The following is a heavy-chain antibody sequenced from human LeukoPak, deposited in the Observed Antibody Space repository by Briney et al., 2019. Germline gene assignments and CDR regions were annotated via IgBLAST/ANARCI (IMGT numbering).Heavy chain of an antibody. D-gene: IGHD2/OR15-2a*01. J-gene: IGHJ4*02. Sequence: GGSLRLSCAASEFTFSSYSMSWVRQAPGKGLEWVSLISGSGGRTYYADSVKGRFTISRDNSKNTLYLQMNSLTAEDTAVYYCGPREDSTTNAYDYWGQGTLVTVSS. V-gene: IGHV3-23*01. CDR1: EFTFSSYS. CDR3: GPREDSTTNAYDY. CDR2: ISGSGGRT.